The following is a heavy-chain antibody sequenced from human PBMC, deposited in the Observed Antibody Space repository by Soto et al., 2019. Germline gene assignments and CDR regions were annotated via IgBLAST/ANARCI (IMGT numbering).Heavy chain of an antibody. V-gene: IGHV4-39*01. D-gene: IGHD4-4*01. CDR3: ARQANSNYYYYYGMDV. J-gene: IGHJ6*02. CDR2: IYYSGST. Sequence: PSETLSLTCTVSGGSISSSSYYWGWIRQPPGKGLEWIGSIYYSGSTYYNPSLKSRVTISVDTSKNQFSLKLSSVTAADTAVYYCARQANSNYYYYYGMDVWGQGTTVTVSS. CDR1: GGSISSSSYY.